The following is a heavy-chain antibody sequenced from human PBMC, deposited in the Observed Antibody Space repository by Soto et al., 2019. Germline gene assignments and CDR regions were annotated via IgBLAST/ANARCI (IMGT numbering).Heavy chain of an antibody. Sequence: GASVKVSCKASGYTFTSYAMHWVRQAPGQRLERMGWINAGNGNTKYSQKFQGRVTITRDTSASTAYMELSSLRSEDTAVYYCARGRSPHYDFWSGYYPFDYWGQGTLVTVSS. CDR2: INAGNGNT. J-gene: IGHJ4*02. CDR3: ARGRSPHYDFWSGYYPFDY. V-gene: IGHV1-3*01. D-gene: IGHD3-3*01. CDR1: GYTFTSYA.